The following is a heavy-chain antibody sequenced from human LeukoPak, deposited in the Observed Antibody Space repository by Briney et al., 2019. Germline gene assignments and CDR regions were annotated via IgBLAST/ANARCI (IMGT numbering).Heavy chain of an antibody. V-gene: IGHV4-39*01. Sequence: PSETLSLTCTVSVGSISSSSYYWGWIRQPPGKGLEWIGSIYYSGSTYYNPSLKSRVTISVDTSKNQFSLKLSSVTAADTAVYYCATPGNGYWPFDYWGQGTLVTVSS. CDR1: VGSISSSSYY. CDR3: ATPGNGYWPFDY. CDR2: IYYSGST. J-gene: IGHJ4*02. D-gene: IGHD3-22*01.